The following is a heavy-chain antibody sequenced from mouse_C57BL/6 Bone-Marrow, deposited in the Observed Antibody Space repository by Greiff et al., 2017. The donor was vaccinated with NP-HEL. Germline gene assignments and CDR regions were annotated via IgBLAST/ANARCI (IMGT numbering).Heavy chain of an antibody. CDR2: ISSGGDYI. Sequence: EVKLMESGEGLVKPGGSLKLSCAASGFTFSSYAMSWVRQTPEKRLAWVAYISSGGDYIYYADTVKGRFTISRDNARNTLYLQMSSLKSEDTAMYYCTRKINYYGSSPYAMDYWGQGTSVTVSS. V-gene: IGHV5-9-1*02. J-gene: IGHJ4*01. CDR3: TRKINYYGSSPYAMDY. D-gene: IGHD1-1*01. CDR1: GFTFSSYA.